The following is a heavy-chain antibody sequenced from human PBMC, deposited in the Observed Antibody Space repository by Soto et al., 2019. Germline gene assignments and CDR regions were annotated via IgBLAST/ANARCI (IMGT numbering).Heavy chain of an antibody. Sequence: SETLSLTCTVSGGSISSSSYYWGWIRLPPGKGLEWIGSIYYSGSTYYNPSLKSRVTISVDTSKNRFSLKLSSVTAADTAVYYCARNRGELDYGDYDFDYWGQGTLVTVSS. CDR2: IYYSGST. V-gene: IGHV4-39*01. J-gene: IGHJ4*02. CDR1: GGSISSSSYY. D-gene: IGHD4-17*01. CDR3: ARNRGELDYGDYDFDY.